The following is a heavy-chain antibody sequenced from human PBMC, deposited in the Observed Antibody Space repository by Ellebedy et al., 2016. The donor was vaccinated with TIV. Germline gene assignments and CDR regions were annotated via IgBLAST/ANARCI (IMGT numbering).Heavy chain of an antibody. J-gene: IGHJ4*02. CDR2: FSGGIQTT. Sequence: GESLKISCAASGFAFSNYAMSWVRQAPGKGLEWVSTFSGGIQTTWSADSVTGRFTISRDYSNNMLYLQMNSLMVEDRAVYYCAKATLGTCRGGECYYFDSWGQGALVTVSS. V-gene: IGHV3-23*01. D-gene: IGHD2-21*01. CDR3: AKATLGTCRGGECYYFDS. CDR1: GFAFSNYA.